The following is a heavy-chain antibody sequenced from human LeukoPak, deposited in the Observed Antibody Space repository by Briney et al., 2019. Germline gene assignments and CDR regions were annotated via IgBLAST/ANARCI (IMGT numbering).Heavy chain of an antibody. CDR2: IYGDGST. Sequence: SGGSLRLSCAASGFTVRNYCMSWVRQAPGKGLEWVAVIYGDGSTYYADSVKGRFTISSDNLKNTLSLQMDSLRAADTAMYYCARGSPVASGRYSIYSSWGQGTLVTVSP. J-gene: IGHJ5*02. CDR3: ARGSPVASGRYSIYSS. CDR1: GFTVRNYC. D-gene: IGHD3-10*01. V-gene: IGHV3-53*01.